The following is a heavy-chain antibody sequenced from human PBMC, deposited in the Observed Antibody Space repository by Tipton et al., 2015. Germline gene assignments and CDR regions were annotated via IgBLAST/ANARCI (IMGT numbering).Heavy chain of an antibody. CDR3: ARVRFLQYLEHWHFDL. J-gene: IGHJ2*01. Sequence: LRLSCSVSGVSISSRGYYWGWIRQPPGKGLEWIGTIYSNGHTFYNPSLKSRLTMSLDTSKNQFSLKLTSVTAADTALYYCARVRFLQYLEHWHFDLWGRGTLVTVSS. CDR1: GVSISSRGYY. D-gene: IGHD3-3*01. CDR2: IYSNGHT. V-gene: IGHV4-39*01.